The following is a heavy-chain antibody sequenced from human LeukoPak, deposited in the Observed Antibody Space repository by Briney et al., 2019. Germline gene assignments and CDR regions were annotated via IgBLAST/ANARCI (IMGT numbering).Heavy chain of an antibody. D-gene: IGHD6-19*01. J-gene: IGHJ4*02. V-gene: IGHV3-53*01. Sequence: GGSLRLSCAASGFTVSSNYMSWVRQAPGKGLEWVSVIYSGGSTYYADSVKGRFTISRDNSKNTLYLQMNSLRAADTAVYYCARDRKEGSGWYGYWGQGNLVTVSS. CDR2: IYSGGST. CDR1: GFTVSSNY. CDR3: ARDRKEGSGWYGY.